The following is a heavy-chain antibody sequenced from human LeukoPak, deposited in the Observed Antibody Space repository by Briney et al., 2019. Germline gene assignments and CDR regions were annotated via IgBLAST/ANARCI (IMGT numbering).Heavy chain of an antibody. CDR2: INSDGSST. V-gene: IGHV3-74*01. CDR1: GFTFSSYW. J-gene: IGHJ4*02. CDR3: ASEIEYSSSLGDY. D-gene: IGHD6-6*01. Sequence: GGSLRLSCAASGFTFSSYWMHWVRQAPGKGLVWVSRINSDGSSTSYADSVKGRFTISRDNAKNTLYLQMNSLRAEDTAVYYCASEIEYSSSLGDYWGQGTLVTVSS.